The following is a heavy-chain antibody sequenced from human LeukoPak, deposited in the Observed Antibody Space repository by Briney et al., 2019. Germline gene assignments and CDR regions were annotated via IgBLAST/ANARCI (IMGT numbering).Heavy chain of an antibody. D-gene: IGHD6-19*01. CDR1: EFTFSRYG. J-gene: IGHJ4*02. Sequence: PGRSLRLSCAASEFTFSRYGMHWVRQAPGKGLEWVAVISHDGSNKYYGDSVKGRFTISRDNSKNTLYLEMNSLRAEDTAVYYCARDISSGWYFGYFDYWGQRTLVTVSS. V-gene: IGHV3-30*03. CDR2: ISHDGSNK. CDR3: ARDISSGWYFGYFDY.